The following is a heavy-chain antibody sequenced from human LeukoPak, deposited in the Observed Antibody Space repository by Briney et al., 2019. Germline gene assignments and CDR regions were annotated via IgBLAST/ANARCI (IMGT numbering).Heavy chain of an antibody. Sequence: GGSLRLSCAASGFTFSSYAMSWVRQAPGKGLEWVSAISGSGGSTYYADSVKGRFTISRDNSKNTLYLQMNSLRAEDTAVYYCAGDSRGYSYSYFDYWGQGTLVTVSS. V-gene: IGHV3-23*01. D-gene: IGHD5-18*01. J-gene: IGHJ4*02. CDR2: ISGSGGST. CDR1: GFTFSSYA. CDR3: AGDSRGYSYSYFDY.